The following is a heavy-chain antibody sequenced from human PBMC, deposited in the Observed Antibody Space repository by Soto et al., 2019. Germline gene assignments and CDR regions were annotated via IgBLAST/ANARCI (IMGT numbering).Heavy chain of an antibody. Sequence: ESGGGLVKPGGSLRLSCAASQFPFDVYSMHWVRQAPGKGLEWVSYIRHTTSATFYADAVKGRFTISRDNRKNSLFLQMNSLRDDDTGVYFCARDRGSSGMFELDVWGPGTLVTVSS. J-gene: IGHJ3*01. D-gene: IGHD6-19*01. CDR3: ARDRGSSGMFELDV. V-gene: IGHV3-48*02. CDR2: IRHTTSAT. CDR1: QFPFDVYS.